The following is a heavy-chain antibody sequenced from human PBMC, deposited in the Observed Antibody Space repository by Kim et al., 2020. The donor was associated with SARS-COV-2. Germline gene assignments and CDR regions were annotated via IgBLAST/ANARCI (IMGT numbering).Heavy chain of an antibody. Sequence: GGSLRLSCAASGFTFSSYGMHWVRQAPGKGLEWVAAISYDGSKKYYADSVKGRFTISRDNSKNTLYLQMNSLRAEDTAVYYCAKGITIFGVVVYYYYGMDVWGQGTRVTVS. CDR2: ISYDGSKK. V-gene: IGHV3-30*18. D-gene: IGHD3-3*01. CDR3: AKGITIFGVVVYYYYGMDV. CDR1: GFTFSSYG. J-gene: IGHJ6*02.